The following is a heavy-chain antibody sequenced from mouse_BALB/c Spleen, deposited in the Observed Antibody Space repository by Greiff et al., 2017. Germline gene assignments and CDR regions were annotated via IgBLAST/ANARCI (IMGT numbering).Heavy chain of an antibody. J-gene: IGHJ4*01. CDR1: GYTFSSYW. CDR2: ILPGSGST. Sequence: QVQLQQSGAELMKPGASVKISCKATGYTFSSYWIEWVKQRPGHGLEWIGEILPGSGSTNYNEKFKGKATFTADTSSNTAYMQLSSLTSEDSAVYYCARAYYGNFYAMDYWGQGTSVTVSA. CDR3: ARAYYGNFYAMDY. D-gene: IGHD2-10*01. V-gene: IGHV1-9*01.